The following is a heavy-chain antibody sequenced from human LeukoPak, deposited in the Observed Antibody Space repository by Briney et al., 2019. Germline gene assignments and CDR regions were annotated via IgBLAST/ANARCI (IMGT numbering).Heavy chain of an antibody. CDR3: AKDGDRGAYCSGGTCYPYYYYYMDV. CDR1: GFTFSSYG. V-gene: IGHV3-30*02. D-gene: IGHD2-15*01. Sequence: GGSLRLSCAASGFTFSSYGMHWVRQAPGKGLEWVAFIRYDGSNKYYADSVKGRFTISRDNSKNTLHLQMNSLRAEDTAVYYCAKDGDRGAYCSGGTCYPYYYYYMDVWGKGTTVTISS. CDR2: IRYDGSNK. J-gene: IGHJ6*03.